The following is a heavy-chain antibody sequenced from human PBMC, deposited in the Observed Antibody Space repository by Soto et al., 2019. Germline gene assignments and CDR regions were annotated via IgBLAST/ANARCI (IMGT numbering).Heavy chain of an antibody. D-gene: IGHD2-21*02. CDR1: GDSINSRSYY. V-gene: IGHV4-39*01. CDR3: ARQRTSVVTQAYFDV. CDR2: IYYSGRT. Sequence: TSETLSLTCTVTGDSINSRSYYWGWIRQPPGKGLEWIGSIYYSGRTYNNPSLRSRVSMSIDTSKDQFSLKLKSVTAADTALYFCARQRTSVVTQAYFDVWGQGTLVTVSS. J-gene: IGHJ4*02.